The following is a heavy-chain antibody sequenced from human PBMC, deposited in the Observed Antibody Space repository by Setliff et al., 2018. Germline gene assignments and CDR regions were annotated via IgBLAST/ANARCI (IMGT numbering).Heavy chain of an antibody. V-gene: IGHV4-59*06. Sequence: PSETLSLTCTVSGDYISSQYWSWIRQPPGKGLEWIGYIYYSGSTYYNPSLKSRVTISVDTSKNQFSLKLSSVTAADTAVYYCARVALVVVIRNAFDIWGQGTMVTVSS. CDR2: IYYSGST. CDR1: GDYISSQY. D-gene: IGHD2-21*01. CDR3: ARVALVVVIRNAFDI. J-gene: IGHJ3*02.